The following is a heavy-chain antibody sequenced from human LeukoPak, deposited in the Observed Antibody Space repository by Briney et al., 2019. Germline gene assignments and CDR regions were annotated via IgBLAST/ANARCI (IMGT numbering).Heavy chain of an antibody. D-gene: IGHD3-22*01. J-gene: IGHJ6*02. CDR3: AKEGYYYDSSGYNYYYGMDV. Sequence: GRSLRLSCAASGFTFSRYGMHWVRQAPGKGLEWVAVISYDGSNKYYADSVKGRFTISRDNSKNTLYLQMNSLRAEDTAVYYCAKEGYYYDSSGYNYYYGMDVWGQGTTVTVSS. CDR2: ISYDGSNK. CDR1: GFTFSRYG. V-gene: IGHV3-30*18.